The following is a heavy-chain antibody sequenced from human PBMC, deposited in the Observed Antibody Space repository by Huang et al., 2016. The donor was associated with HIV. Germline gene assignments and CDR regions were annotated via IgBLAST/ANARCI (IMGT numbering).Heavy chain of an antibody. V-gene: IGHV1-69*13. Sequence: VQLIQSGAEVKKTGSSVRVSCRASEGTFSSYSIGWMRQSPGKGLEWMGGIIPILGTTTYAQKFQGRVSITADESTSTAYMDLNSLRSEDTAVYYCARAALVNNQYFDYWGQGTLVTVSS. D-gene: IGHD5-18*01. CDR3: ARAALVNNQYFDY. J-gene: IGHJ4*02. CDR1: EGTFSSYS. CDR2: IIPILGTT.